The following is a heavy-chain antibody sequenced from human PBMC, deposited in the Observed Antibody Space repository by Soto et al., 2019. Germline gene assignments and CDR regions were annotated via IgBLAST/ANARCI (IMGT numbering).Heavy chain of an antibody. V-gene: IGHV4-39*01. CDR1: GGSISSSSYY. J-gene: IGHJ6*03. CDR3: ARQGSGSLGRRGYSYGYNYYYYMDV. Sequence: PSETLSLTCAVSGGSISSSSYYWGWIRQPPGKGLEWIGSIYYSGSTYYNPSLKNRVTISVDTSKKQYSLKLSSVTAANTAVYYCARQGSGSLGRRGYSYGYNYYYYMDVWGKGTTVT. CDR2: IYYSGST. D-gene: IGHD5-18*01.